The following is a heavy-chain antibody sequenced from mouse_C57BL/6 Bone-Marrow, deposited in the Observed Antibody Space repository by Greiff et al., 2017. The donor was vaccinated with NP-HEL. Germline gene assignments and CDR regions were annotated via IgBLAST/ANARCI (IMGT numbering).Heavy chain of an antibody. J-gene: IGHJ2*01. CDR3: ARRSNSFFDY. V-gene: IGHV1-22*01. CDR1: GYTFTDYN. CDR2: INPNNGGT. D-gene: IGHD2-5*01. Sequence: VQLKQSGPELVKPGASVKMSCKASGYTFTDYNMHWVMQSHGKSLEWIGYINPNNGGTSYNQKFKGKATLTVNKSSSTAYMELRSLTSEDSAVYYCARRSNSFFDYWGQGTTLTVSS.